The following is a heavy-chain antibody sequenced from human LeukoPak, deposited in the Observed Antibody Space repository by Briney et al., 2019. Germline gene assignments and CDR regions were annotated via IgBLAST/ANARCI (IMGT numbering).Heavy chain of an antibody. Sequence: GGSLRLSCAASGFTFSSYAMSWVRQAPGKGLEWVSAISGSGGSTYYADSVKGRFTISRDNSKNTLYLQMNSLRAEDTAVYYCARSVHYYDSSGYYSGGGDWFDPWGQGTLVTVSS. J-gene: IGHJ5*02. CDR1: GFTFSSYA. CDR3: ARSVHYYDSSGYYSGGGDWFDP. D-gene: IGHD3-22*01. V-gene: IGHV3-23*01. CDR2: ISGSGGST.